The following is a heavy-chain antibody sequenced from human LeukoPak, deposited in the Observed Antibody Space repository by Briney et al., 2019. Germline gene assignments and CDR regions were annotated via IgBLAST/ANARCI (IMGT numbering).Heavy chain of an antibody. J-gene: IGHJ4*02. D-gene: IGHD1-1*01. CDR3: ARERYGIDY. CDR2: ISSSSSTI. Sequence: GGSLRLSCAASGFTVSNNYMSWVRQAPGKGLEWVSYISSSSSTIYYADSVKGRFTISRDNAKDSLYLQMNSLRDEDTAVYYCARERYGIDYWGQGTLVTVSS. V-gene: IGHV3-48*02. CDR1: GFTVSNNY.